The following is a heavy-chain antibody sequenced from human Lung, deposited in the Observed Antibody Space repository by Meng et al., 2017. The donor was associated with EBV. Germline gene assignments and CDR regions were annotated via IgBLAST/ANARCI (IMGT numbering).Heavy chain of an antibody. D-gene: IGHD2-15*01. Sequence: QVQLQEPGPGRVKPSQTPSLTCTVSGGSISSGDYYWSWIRQPPGKGLEWIGYIYYSGSTYYNPSLKSRVTISVDTSKNQFSLKLSSVTAADTAVYYCAREWCSGGSCYPDYWGQGTLVTVSS. CDR2: IYYSGST. V-gene: IGHV4-30-4*01. CDR1: GGSISSGDYY. J-gene: IGHJ4*02. CDR3: AREWCSGGSCYPDY.